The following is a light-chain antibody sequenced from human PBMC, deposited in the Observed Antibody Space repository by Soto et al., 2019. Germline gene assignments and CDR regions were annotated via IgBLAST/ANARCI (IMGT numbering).Light chain of an antibody. V-gene: IGKV3-20*01. CDR3: QQYGSSPNT. CDR2: GAS. J-gene: IGKJ2*01. CDR1: QSVSSSY. Sequence: EIVLTQSPGTLSLSPGERATLSCRASQSVSSSYLAWYQQKPGQAPRLLIYGASSRATGIPDRFSGSGSGTDFTLTISRLAPEDFAVYSCQQYGSSPNTFGQGTKLEIK.